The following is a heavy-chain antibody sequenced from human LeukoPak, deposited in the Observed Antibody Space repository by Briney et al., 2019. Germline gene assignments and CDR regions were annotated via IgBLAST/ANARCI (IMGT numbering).Heavy chain of an antibody. CDR3: ARGDHYYYDSSGYYPALYYYGMDV. V-gene: IGHV1-69*13. Sequence: GASVKSSCKASGGTFSSYASSWVRQAPGQGLEWMGAIIPIFGTANYAQKFQGRVTITADECTSTAYMELSSLRSEDTAVYYCARGDHYYYDSSGYYPALYYYGMDVWGQGTTVTVSS. CDR1: GGTFSSYA. D-gene: IGHD3-22*01. CDR2: IIPIFGTA. J-gene: IGHJ6*02.